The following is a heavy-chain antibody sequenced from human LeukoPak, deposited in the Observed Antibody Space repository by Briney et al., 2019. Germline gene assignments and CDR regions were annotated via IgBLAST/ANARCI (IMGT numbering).Heavy chain of an antibody. V-gene: IGHV3-21*01. CDR2: ISSTSGNK. Sequence: PGGSLRLSCAASGFTFSSYEMNWVRQAPGKGLEWVSSISSTSGNKYYADSVKGRFTIPRDNAKNSLYLQMNSLRAEDTAVYYCAKGDVSVTREFDYWGQGTLVTVSS. CDR1: GFTFSSYE. CDR3: AKGDVSVTREFDY. J-gene: IGHJ4*02. D-gene: IGHD7-27*01.